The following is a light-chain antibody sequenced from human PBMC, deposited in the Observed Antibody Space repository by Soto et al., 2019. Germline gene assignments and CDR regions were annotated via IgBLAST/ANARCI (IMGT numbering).Light chain of an antibody. V-gene: IGLV2-14*01. CDR3: FSCTITSTHV. CDR1: NSHICAYDY. CDR2: ELK. J-gene: IGLJ1*01. Sequence: QSPLTQPASLSGSPGHSITIPCTPTNSHICAYDYVSWFKQHHDNAPKLSMSELKNRPSGASNTVPGSASANTAYLTISELQDEDDTEYFCFSCTITSTHVFARGTKVTV.